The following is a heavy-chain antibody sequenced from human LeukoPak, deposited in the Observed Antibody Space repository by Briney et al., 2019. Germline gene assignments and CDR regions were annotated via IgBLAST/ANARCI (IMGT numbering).Heavy chain of an antibody. CDR2: IKSDGSNI. V-gene: IGHV3-74*01. D-gene: IGHD5-12*01. Sequence: PGGSLRLSCAASGFIFSGYWMDWVHQAPGKGLVWVSRIKSDGSNIAYADSVKGRFTISRDNAKNSLYLQMNSLRAEDTAVYYCARDKISGYSGYDSTFDYWGQGTLVTVSS. J-gene: IGHJ4*02. CDR3: ARDKISGYSGYDSTFDY. CDR1: GFIFSGYW.